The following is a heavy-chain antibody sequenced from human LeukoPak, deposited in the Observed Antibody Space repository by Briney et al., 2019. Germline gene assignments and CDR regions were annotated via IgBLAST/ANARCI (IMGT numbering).Heavy chain of an antibody. CDR2: INSHSNST. J-gene: IGHJ4*02. V-gene: IGHV3-74*01. CDR3: AKAGHIVVVPDRGYFDY. CDR1: GFTLSSYW. D-gene: IGHD2-2*01. Sequence: GGSLRLSCAASGFTLSSYWMHWVRQVPGKGLVWISSINSHSNSTIYADSVKGRFTISRDNAKNTLFLQMNSLSVDDTAVYYCAKAGHIVVVPDRGYFDYWGQGTLVTVSS.